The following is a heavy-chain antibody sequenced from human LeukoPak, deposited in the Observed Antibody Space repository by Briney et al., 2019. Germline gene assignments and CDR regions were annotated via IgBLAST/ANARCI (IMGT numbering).Heavy chain of an antibody. CDR1: GFSFSNYA. D-gene: IGHD6-6*01. CDR2: ISGSGGST. J-gene: IGHJ4*02. V-gene: IGHV3-23*01. CDR3: AKDRPRPDY. Sequence: GGSLRLSCVSSGFSFSNYAMSWVRQAPGKGLEWVSSISGSGGSTHYADSVKGRFTISRDKTKNTLYLQMNSLRAEDTAVYYCAKDRPRPDYWGQGTLVTVSS.